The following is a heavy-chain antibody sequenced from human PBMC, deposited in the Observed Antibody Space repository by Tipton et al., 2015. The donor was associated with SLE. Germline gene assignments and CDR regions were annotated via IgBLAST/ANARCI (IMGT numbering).Heavy chain of an antibody. CDR3: ASTLLEWLRQPNWFDP. Sequence: SLRLSCAASGFTFSSYAMHWVRQAPGKGLEWVAVISYDGSNKYYADSVKGRFTISRDNSKNTLYLQMNSLRAEDTAVYYCASTLLEWLRQPNWFDPWGQGTLVTVSS. CDR1: GFTFSSYA. CDR2: ISYDGSNK. V-gene: IGHV3-30*04. J-gene: IGHJ5*02. D-gene: IGHD3-3*01.